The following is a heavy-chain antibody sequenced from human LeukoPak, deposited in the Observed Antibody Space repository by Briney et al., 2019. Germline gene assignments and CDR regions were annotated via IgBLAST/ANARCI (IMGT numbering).Heavy chain of an antibody. Sequence: GGSLTLSCAASGFTFSSYEMNWVRQAPGKGLEWVSYISSSGSTIYYADSVKGRFTIFRDNAKNSLYLQMNSLRAEDTAVYYCARDNYYDSSGYPVNGFDIWGQGTMVTVSS. D-gene: IGHD3-22*01. V-gene: IGHV3-48*03. CDR1: GFTFSSYE. J-gene: IGHJ3*02. CDR2: ISSSGSTI. CDR3: ARDNYYDSSGYPVNGFDI.